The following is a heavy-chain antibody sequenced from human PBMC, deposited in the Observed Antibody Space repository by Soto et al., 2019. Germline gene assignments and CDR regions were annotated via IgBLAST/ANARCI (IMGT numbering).Heavy chain of an antibody. Sequence: PSETLSLTCTVSGGSISSGGYYWSWIRQHPGKGLEWIGYIYYSGSTYYNPSLKSRVTISVDTSKNQFSLKLSSVTAADTAVYYCARGVPNSLEFDYWGQGTLVTVSS. CDR3: ARGVPNSLEFDY. CDR1: GGSISSGGYY. V-gene: IGHV4-31*03. D-gene: IGHD1-1*01. J-gene: IGHJ4*02. CDR2: IYYSGST.